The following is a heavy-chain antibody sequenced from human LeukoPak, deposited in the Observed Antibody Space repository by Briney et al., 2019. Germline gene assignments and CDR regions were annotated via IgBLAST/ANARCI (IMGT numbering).Heavy chain of an antibody. D-gene: IGHD2-15*01. CDR1: GDSIRNHY. V-gene: IGHV4-59*11. Sequence: SETLSLTCTVSGDSIRNHYWSWIRQPPGKGLECVGVIHYSGSTNYNPAAKRRVTISVDTPKNQFSLKLNSGTAADTAVYFCARVSLSGYCSGASCYFDCWGNGTLVTV. CDR3: ARVSLSGYCSGASCYFDC. J-gene: IGHJ4*01. CDR2: IHYSGST.